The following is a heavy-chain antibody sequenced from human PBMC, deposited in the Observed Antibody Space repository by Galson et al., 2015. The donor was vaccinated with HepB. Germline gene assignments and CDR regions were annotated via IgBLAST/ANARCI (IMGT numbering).Heavy chain of an antibody. V-gene: IGHV3-11*01. J-gene: IGHJ4*02. CDR3: ARGGYDYIWGSYRYTFDY. CDR2: ISSSGSTI. Sequence: SLRLSCAASGFTFSDYHMSWIRQAPGKGLEWVSYISSSGSTIYYADSVKGRFTISRDNAKNSLYLQMNSLRAEDTAVYYCARGGYDYIWGSYRYTFDYWGQGTLVTVSS. D-gene: IGHD3-16*02. CDR1: GFTFSDYH.